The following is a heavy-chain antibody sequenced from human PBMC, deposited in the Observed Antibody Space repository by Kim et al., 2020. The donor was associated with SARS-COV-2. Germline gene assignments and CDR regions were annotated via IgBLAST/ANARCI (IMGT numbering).Heavy chain of an antibody. CDR3: AKDVVDYYDSSGYVDY. J-gene: IGHJ4*02. Sequence: SVKGRFTISRDNSKNSLYLQMNSLRTEDTALYYCAKDVVDYYDSSGYVDYWGQGTLVTVSS. D-gene: IGHD3-22*01. V-gene: IGHV3-43*01.